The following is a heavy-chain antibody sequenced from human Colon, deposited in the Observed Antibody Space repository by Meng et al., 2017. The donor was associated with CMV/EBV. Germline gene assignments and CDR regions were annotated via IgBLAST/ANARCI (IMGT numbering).Heavy chain of an antibody. V-gene: IGHV3-23*01. CDR3: AKGPAYSGFWGGYDN. Sequence: GGSLRLSCAASGFTFKDYAMVWVRQAPGKGLEWVSGIIGSATYTYYADAVKGRFTVSRDNSNNTLHLQMHSLRAEDTAVYYCAKGPAYSGFWGGYDNWGQGTLVTVSS. J-gene: IGHJ4*02. CDR2: IIGSATYT. CDR1: GFTFKDYA. D-gene: IGHD3-3*01.